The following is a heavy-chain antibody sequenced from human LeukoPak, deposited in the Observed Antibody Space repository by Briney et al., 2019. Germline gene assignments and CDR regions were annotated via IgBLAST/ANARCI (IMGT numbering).Heavy chain of an antibody. Sequence: SGTLSLTCAVSGGSISSSNWWSWVRQPPGKGLEWIGEIYHSGSTNYNPSLKSRVTISVDTSKNQFSLKLSSVTAADTAVYYCARRSYYYDSSGYYLSSNYFDYWGQGTLVTVSS. CDR1: GGSISSSNW. V-gene: IGHV4-4*02. CDR2: IYHSGST. D-gene: IGHD3-22*01. J-gene: IGHJ4*02. CDR3: ARRSYYYDSSGYYLSSNYFDY.